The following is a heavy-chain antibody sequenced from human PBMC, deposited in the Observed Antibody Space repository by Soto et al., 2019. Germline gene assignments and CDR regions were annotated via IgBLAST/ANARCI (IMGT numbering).Heavy chain of an antibody. D-gene: IGHD4-17*01. Sequence: EVQLVESGGGFVQPGGSLRLSCAASGFTFSTYSMHWVRQAPGKGLEWVLYISDDSGTIYYADSVKGRFTISRDNAKNSVYLQMNSLRDDDTATYYCAREPSGGDDYGDPRESWGQGTLVTVSS. CDR3: AREPSGGDDYGDPRES. J-gene: IGHJ5*02. V-gene: IGHV3-48*02. CDR1: GFTFSTYS. CDR2: ISDDSGTI.